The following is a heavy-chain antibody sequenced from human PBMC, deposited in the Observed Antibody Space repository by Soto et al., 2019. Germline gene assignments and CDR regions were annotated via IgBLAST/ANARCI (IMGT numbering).Heavy chain of an antibody. CDR3: AKEALQSAAALAVAGPICDY. J-gene: IGHJ4*02. CDR1: GFTFSSYA. V-gene: IGHV3-23*01. CDR2: ISGSGGST. Sequence: LRLSCAASGFTFSSYAMSWVRQAPGKGLEWVSAISGSGGSTYYADSVKGRFTISRDNSKNTLYLQMNSLRAEDTAVYYCAKEALQSAAALAVAGPICDYWGQGTLVTVSS. D-gene: IGHD6-19*01.